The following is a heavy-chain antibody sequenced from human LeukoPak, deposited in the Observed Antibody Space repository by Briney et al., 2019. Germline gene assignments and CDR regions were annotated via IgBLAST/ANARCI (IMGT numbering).Heavy chain of an antibody. CDR3: ARPVGYSGSGSYYGY. CDR2: ISGDGTTI. Sequence: EGSLRLSCAASGFTFSSYEMNWVRQVPGKGLEWISYISGDGTTIHYADSVNGRFTISRDNAQNSLYLQMNSLGVEDTAVYHCARPVGYSGSGSYYGYWGQGTLVTVSS. CDR1: GFTFSSYE. D-gene: IGHD3-10*01. J-gene: IGHJ4*02. V-gene: IGHV3-48*03.